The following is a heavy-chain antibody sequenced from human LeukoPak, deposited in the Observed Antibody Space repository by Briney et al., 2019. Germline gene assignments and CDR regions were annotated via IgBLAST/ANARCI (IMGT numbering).Heavy chain of an antibody. CDR3: ARVRPAVAGTDYFDY. V-gene: IGHV4-59*01. Sequence: SETLSLTCSVSGGSMRSYYWSWIRQPPGKGLEWIGYIYYSGSTNYNPSVKSRVTISVDTSKNQFSLRLSSVTAADTAVYYCARVRPAVAGTDYFDYWCQGTLVTVSS. J-gene: IGHJ4*02. CDR1: GGSMRSYY. CDR2: IYYSGST. D-gene: IGHD6-19*01.